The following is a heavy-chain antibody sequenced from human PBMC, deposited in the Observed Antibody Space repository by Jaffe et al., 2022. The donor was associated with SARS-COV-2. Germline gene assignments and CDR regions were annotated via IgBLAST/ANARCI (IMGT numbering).Heavy chain of an antibody. Sequence: QVQLQESGPGLVKPSETLSLTCTVSGGSISSYYWSWIRQPPGKGLEWIGYIYYSGSTNYNPSLKSRVTISVDTSKNQFSLKLSSVTAADTAVYYCARAKTFWSGYLGNPYGMDVWGQGTTVTVSS. V-gene: IGHV4-59*08. CDR3: ARAKTFWSGYLGNPYGMDV. J-gene: IGHJ6*02. D-gene: IGHD3-3*01. CDR2: IYYSGST. CDR1: GGSISSYY.